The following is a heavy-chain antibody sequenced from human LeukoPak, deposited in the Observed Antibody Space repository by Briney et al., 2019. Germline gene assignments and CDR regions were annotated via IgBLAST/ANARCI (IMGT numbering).Heavy chain of an antibody. J-gene: IGHJ4*02. CDR2: ISGSGGST. CDR1: GFTFRNYA. Sequence: GGSLRLSCAASGFTFRNYAMSWVRQAPGKGLEWVSAISGSGGSTYYADSVKGRFTISRDNSKNTLYLQMNSLRAEDTAVYYCAKLAVAGTGLFDYWGQGTLVTVSS. V-gene: IGHV3-23*01. D-gene: IGHD6-19*01. CDR3: AKLAVAGTGLFDY.